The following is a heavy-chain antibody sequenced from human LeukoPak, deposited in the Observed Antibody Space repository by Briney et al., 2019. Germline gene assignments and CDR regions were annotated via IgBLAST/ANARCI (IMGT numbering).Heavy chain of an antibody. J-gene: IGHJ6*02. CDR1: GYTFTSYG. CDR3: ARDPPPYCSSTSCYGGYYYYYGMDV. D-gene: IGHD2-2*01. V-gene: IGHV1-18*01. Sequence: ASVKVSCKASGYTFTSYGISWVRQAPGQGLEWMGWIIAYNGNTNYAQKLQGRVTMTTDTSTSTAYMELRSLRSDDTAVYYCARDPPPYCSSTSCYGGYYYYYGMDVWGQGTTVTVSS. CDR2: IIAYNGNT.